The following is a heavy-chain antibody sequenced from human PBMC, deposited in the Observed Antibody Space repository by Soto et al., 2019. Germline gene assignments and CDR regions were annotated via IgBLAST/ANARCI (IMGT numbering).Heavy chain of an antibody. J-gene: IGHJ4*02. V-gene: IGHV3-30-3*01. D-gene: IGHD3-10*01. CDR1: RFTFSSYA. Sequence: GGSLRLSCAASRFTFSSYALHWVRQAPGKGLEWVAVISYDGSNKYYADSVKGRFTISRDNSKNTLYLQMNSLRAEDTAVYYCARGIRSVSYRPSYYIDYWGQGALVTVSS. CDR3: ARGIRSVSYRPSYYIDY. CDR2: ISYDGSNK.